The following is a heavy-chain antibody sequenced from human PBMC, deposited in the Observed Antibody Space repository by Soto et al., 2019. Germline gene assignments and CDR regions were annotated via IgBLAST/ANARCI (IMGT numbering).Heavy chain of an antibody. V-gene: IGHV4-59*08. D-gene: IGHD3-10*01. J-gene: IGHJ4*02. CDR1: GGSISSYY. CDR2: IYYSGST. CDR3: ARGLIPITMVRVVIIKANTDYYFDY. Sequence: QVQLQESGPGLVKPSETLSLTCTVSGGSISSYYWSWIRQPPGKGLEWIGYIYYSGSTNYNPSLKSRYTLSVDTSKTQFSLKLSSVTAADTAVYYCARGLIPITMVRVVIIKANTDYYFDYWGQGTLVTVSS.